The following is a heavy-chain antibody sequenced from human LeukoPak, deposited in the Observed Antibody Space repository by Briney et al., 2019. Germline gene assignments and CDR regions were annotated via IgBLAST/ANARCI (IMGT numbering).Heavy chain of an antibody. J-gene: IGHJ4*02. V-gene: IGHV4-4*02. CDR1: GASIASTYW. CDR3: ATRATAGPW. Sequence: SETPSLTCAVSGASIASTYWSTWVRQPPGKGLEWIGEIHDSGSTNYNPSLKSRVTMSVDKSKNQFSLNLTSVTAADTAVYYCATRATAGPWWGQGTLVTVSS. D-gene: IGHD6-13*01. CDR2: IHDSGST.